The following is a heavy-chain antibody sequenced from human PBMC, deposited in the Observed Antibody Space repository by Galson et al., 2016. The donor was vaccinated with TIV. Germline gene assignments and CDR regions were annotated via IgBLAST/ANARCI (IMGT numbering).Heavy chain of an antibody. V-gene: IGHV5-51*01. CDR1: GYSFSSYW. CDR3: ARRKGRTTNRLDAFDL. D-gene: IGHD4-17*01. Sequence: QSGAEVKKPGEPLKISCEGSGYSFSSYWIGWVRHKPGEGLEWIGIIHPADSDTRYSPSFRGQVTMSADKAINGACLQWRTLKASDSAMYYCARRKGRTTNRLDAFDLWGQGTMVIVSS. J-gene: IGHJ3*01. CDR2: IHPADSDT.